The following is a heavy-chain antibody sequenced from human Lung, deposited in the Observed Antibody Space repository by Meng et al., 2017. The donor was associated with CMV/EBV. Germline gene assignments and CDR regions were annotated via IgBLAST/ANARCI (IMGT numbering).Heavy chain of an antibody. D-gene: IGHD3-16*01. CDR1: GFTFSSYS. CDR2: ISSSSSYI. Sequence: ESXKISXAASGFTFSSYSMNWVRQAPGKGLEWVSSISSSSSYIYYADSVKGRFTISRDNAKNSLYLQMNSLRAEDTAVYYCARDAFYYYYYYGMDVWGQGXTVTVSS. CDR3: ARDAFYYYYYYGMDV. J-gene: IGHJ6*02. V-gene: IGHV3-21*01.